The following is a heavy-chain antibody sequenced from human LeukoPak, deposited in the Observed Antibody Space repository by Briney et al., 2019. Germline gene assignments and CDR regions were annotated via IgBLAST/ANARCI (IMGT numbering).Heavy chain of an antibody. Sequence: GGSLRLSCAASGFTFSSHWMSWVRQAPGKGLEWVGNIKADGSEAYHVDSVKGRFTISRDNARNSLFLQMNSLRVEDTAVYNCASQSYARFDPWGQGTLVTVSS. CDR2: IKADGSEA. CDR3: ASQSYARFDP. D-gene: IGHD3-16*01. CDR1: GFTFSSHW. J-gene: IGHJ5*02. V-gene: IGHV3-7*01.